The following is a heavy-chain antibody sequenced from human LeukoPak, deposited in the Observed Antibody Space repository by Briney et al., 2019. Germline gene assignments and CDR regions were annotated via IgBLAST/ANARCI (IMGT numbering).Heavy chain of an antibody. V-gene: IGHV3-7*01. CDR1: GFIFSSYW. D-gene: IGHD3-10*02. Sequence: PGRSLRLSCAASGFIFSSYWMSWVRQAPGKGLEWVANIKQDGSEKYYVDSVKGRFTISRDNAKNSLYLQMNSLRAEDTAVYYCAELGITMIGGVWGKGTTVTISS. J-gene: IGHJ6*04. CDR2: IKQDGSEK. CDR3: AELGITMIGGV.